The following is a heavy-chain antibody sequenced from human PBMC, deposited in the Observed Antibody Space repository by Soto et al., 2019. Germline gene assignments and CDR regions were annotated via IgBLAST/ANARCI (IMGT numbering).Heavy chain of an antibody. D-gene: IGHD4-17*01. CDR2: IIPTFGTP. CDR1: GDTFSRYA. Sequence: QVQLVQSGAEVKKPGSSVKVSCKASGDTFSRYAISWVRQAPGQGLEWMGGIIPTFGTPNYAQKFQGRVTMIADESTSTVYMEVSSLTSEDTAMYYCARVAYGDYGVDVWGQGTTVTVSS. J-gene: IGHJ6*02. V-gene: IGHV1-69*01. CDR3: ARVAYGDYGVDV.